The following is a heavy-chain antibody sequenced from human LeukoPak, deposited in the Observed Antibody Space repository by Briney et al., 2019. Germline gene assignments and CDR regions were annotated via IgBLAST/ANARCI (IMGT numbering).Heavy chain of an antibody. CDR3: ARDVGADY. J-gene: IGHJ4*02. Sequence: GGSLRLSCAASEFTFSSYWMSWVRQAPGKGLEWVANIKQDGSEKYYVDSVKGRFTISRDNAKTSLYLQMNSLRVEDTGVYYCARDVGADYWGQGTLVTVSS. D-gene: IGHD1-26*01. CDR2: IKQDGSEK. CDR1: EFTFSSYW. V-gene: IGHV3-7*01.